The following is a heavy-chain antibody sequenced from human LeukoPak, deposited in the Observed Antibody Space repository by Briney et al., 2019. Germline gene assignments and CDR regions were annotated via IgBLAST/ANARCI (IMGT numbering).Heavy chain of an antibody. Sequence: SETLSLTCTVSGGSISSYYWSWIRQPAGKGLERIGRIYTSGSTNYNPSLKSRVTMSVDTSKNQFSLKLSSVTAADTAVYYCARDYWADHQINWFDPWGQGTLVTVSS. CDR3: ARDYWADHQINWFDP. J-gene: IGHJ5*02. D-gene: IGHD2-8*02. CDR2: IYTSGST. V-gene: IGHV4-4*07. CDR1: GGSISSYY.